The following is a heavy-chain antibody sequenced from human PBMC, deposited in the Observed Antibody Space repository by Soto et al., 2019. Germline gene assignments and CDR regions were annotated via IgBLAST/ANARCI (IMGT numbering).Heavy chain of an antibody. V-gene: IGHV4-59*01. CDR2: VYDMTST. CDR3: ARGDDYGGPDTVGPAAGGLDV. Sequence: PSETLSLTCTVSSVSFRGYFWSWIRQPPGKGLDWIGYVYDMTSTNYNPSLKSRVTISMDMSKKQVSLILKSVTAADTAVYFCARGDDYGGPDTVGPAAGGLDVWGQGATVTVSS. D-gene: IGHD4-17*01. CDR1: SVSFRGYF. J-gene: IGHJ6*02.